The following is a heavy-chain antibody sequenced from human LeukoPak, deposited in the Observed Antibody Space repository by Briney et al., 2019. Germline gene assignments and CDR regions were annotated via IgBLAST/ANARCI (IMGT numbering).Heavy chain of an antibody. J-gene: IGHJ5*02. CDR2: IYTSGST. CDR3: AIGHYDSSGYPDWFDP. D-gene: IGHD3-22*01. CDR1: GVSISGGSYY. Sequence: KSSQTLSLTCTVSGVSISGGSYYWSWIRQPAGKGLEWIGRIYTSGSTSYNPSLMSRVTTSVDTSKHQFSPKLSSVPAAHTAVYYCAIGHYDSSGYPDWFDPWGQGTLVTVSS. V-gene: IGHV4-61*02.